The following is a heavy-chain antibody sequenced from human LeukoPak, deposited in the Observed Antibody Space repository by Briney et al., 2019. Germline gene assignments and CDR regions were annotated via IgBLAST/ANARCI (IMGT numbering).Heavy chain of an antibody. Sequence: GGSLRLSCAASGFTFSSYAMSWVRQAPGKGLEWVSAISGSGGSTYYADSVKGRFTISRDNSQNTLYLQMNSLRAEDTAVYYCAKDLSSVVVVAATPFGYWGQGTLVTVSS. CDR3: AKDLSSVVVVAATPFGY. J-gene: IGHJ4*02. CDR1: GFTFSSYA. V-gene: IGHV3-23*01. D-gene: IGHD2-15*01. CDR2: ISGSGGST.